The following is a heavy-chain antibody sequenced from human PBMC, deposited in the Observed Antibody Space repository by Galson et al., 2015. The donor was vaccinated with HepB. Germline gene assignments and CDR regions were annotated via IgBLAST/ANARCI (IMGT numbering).Heavy chain of an antibody. Sequence: SLRLSCAASGFTFSDYYMSWIRQAPGKGLEWPSYISSSGDTIYYADSVRGRFTISRDNANNSLYLQMNSLRAEDTAVYYCARGGGKNLAGLFHYYYYGLDVWGQGTTVTVSS. CDR3: ARGGGKNLAGLFHYYYYGLDV. J-gene: IGHJ6*02. CDR2: ISSSGDTI. CDR1: GFTFSDYY. V-gene: IGHV3-11*01. D-gene: IGHD6-19*01.